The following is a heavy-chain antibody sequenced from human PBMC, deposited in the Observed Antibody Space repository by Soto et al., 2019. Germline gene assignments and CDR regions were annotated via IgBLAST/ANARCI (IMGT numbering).Heavy chain of an antibody. CDR2: ISSRGRPI. D-gene: IGHD1-20*01. Sequence: EVQLVESGGGLVQPGGSLRLSCAASGFTFSSYEMNWVRQAPGKGLERVSYISSRGRPIYYADSVKGRITIARDHAKNSLDLQMNSLGAEDTAVYYCARAGSNWDDGARRYFDSRGQGTLVTVSS. J-gene: IGHJ4*02. V-gene: IGHV3-48*03. CDR1: GFTFSSYE. CDR3: ARAGSNWDDGARRYFDS.